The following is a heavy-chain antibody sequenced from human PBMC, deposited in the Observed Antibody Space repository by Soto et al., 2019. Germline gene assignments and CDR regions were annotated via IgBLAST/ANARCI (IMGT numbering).Heavy chain of an antibody. D-gene: IGHD2-15*01. CDR1: GGSISSGGYY. Sequence: SETLSLTCTVSGGSISSGGYYWSWIRQHPGKGLEWIGYIYYSGSTYYNPSLKSRVTISVDTSKNQFSLKLSSVTAADTAVYYCARVESVAQANWFDPWGQGTLVTVSS. J-gene: IGHJ5*02. CDR3: ARVESVAQANWFDP. V-gene: IGHV4-31*03. CDR2: IYYSGST.